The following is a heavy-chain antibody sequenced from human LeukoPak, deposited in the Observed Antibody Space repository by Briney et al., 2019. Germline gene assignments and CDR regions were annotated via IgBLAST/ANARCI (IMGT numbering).Heavy chain of an antibody. D-gene: IGHD3/OR15-3a*01. CDR3: AADDLHTGW. Sequence: PGASVKVSCKASGYTFTSYDINWVRQATGQGLEWMGWMNPNSGNTGYAQKFQGRVTITRDKATSTAYMELSSLRSEDTAIYYCAADDLHTGWWGQGTLVTVSP. CDR1: GYTFTSYD. V-gene: IGHV1-8*03. J-gene: IGHJ4*02. CDR2: MNPNSGNT.